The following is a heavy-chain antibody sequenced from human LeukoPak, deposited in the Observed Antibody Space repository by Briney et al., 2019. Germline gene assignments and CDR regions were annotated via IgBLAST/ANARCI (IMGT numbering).Heavy chain of an antibody. Sequence: GGSLRLSCAASGFTFSSYGMHWVRQAPGKGLEWVAVIWYDGSNKYYADSVKGRFTVSRDNSMNTLYLQMNSLRAEDTAVYYCARDPVGLYYDSSGYPDYWGQGTLVTVSS. CDR2: IWYDGSNK. V-gene: IGHV3-33*01. CDR1: GFTFSSYG. D-gene: IGHD3-22*01. CDR3: ARDPVGLYYDSSGYPDY. J-gene: IGHJ4*02.